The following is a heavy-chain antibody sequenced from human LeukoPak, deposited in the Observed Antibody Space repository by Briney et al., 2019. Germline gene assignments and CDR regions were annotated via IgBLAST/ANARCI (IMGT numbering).Heavy chain of an antibody. CDR3: ASNGGLGY. V-gene: IGHV3-74*01. J-gene: IGHJ4*02. Sequence: GGSLRLSCAASGFTFSSYWMHWVRQAPGKGLVWVSRINPDGSTTTYADSVKGRFTISRDNAKNTLYLQMNSLRVEDTAVYYCASNGGLGYWGQGTLVTVSS. CDR2: INPDGSTT. CDR1: GFTFSSYW.